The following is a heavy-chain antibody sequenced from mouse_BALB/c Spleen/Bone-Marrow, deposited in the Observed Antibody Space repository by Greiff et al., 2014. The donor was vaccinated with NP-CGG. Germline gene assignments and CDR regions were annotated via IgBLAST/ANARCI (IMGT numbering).Heavy chain of an antibody. D-gene: IGHD2-14*01. V-gene: IGHV1S29*02. CDR1: GYTFTDYN. J-gene: IGHJ3*01. CDR3: ARGREWVLAY. CDR2: IYPYNGGT. Sequence: EVKLQESGPELVKPGASVKISCKASGYTFTDYNMHWVKQSHGKSLEWIGYIYPYNGGTDYNQKFKSKATLTVDNSSSTAYMERRSLTSEDSAVYYCARGREWVLAYWGQGTLVTVSA.